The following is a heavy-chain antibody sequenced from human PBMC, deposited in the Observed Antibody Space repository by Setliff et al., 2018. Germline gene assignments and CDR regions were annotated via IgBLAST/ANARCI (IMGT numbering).Heavy chain of an antibody. D-gene: IGHD3-22*01. J-gene: IGHJ4*02. CDR3: ASVVEDYYDSSGYFLPSYYFDY. CDR1: GYSISSGYY. CDR2: IYYSGST. V-gene: IGHV4-38-2*01. Sequence: SETLSLTCAVSGYSISSGYYWGWIRQPSGKGLEWIGSIYYSGSTYYNPSLKSRVTISVDTSKNQFSLKLSSVTAADTAVYYCASVVEDYYDSSGYFLPSYYFDYWGQGTLVTVSS.